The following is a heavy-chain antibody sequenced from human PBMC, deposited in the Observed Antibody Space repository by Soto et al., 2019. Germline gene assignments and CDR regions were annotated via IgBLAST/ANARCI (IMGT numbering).Heavy chain of an antibody. V-gene: IGHV4-30-2*01. CDR1: GGSISSDGYS. CDR3: ARGLYDILTGYPNWFDP. J-gene: IGHJ5*02. D-gene: IGHD3-9*01. CDR2: IYHSGST. Sequence: SETLSLTCAVSGGSISSDGYSWSWIRQPPGKGLEWIGYIYHSGSTNNNPSLKSRVTISVDRSKNQFSLKLSSVTAADTAVYYCARGLYDILTGYPNWFDPWGQGTLVTFSS.